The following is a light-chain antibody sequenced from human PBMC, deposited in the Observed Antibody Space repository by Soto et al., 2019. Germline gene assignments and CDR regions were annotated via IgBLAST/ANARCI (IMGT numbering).Light chain of an antibody. V-gene: IGKV1-5*03. J-gene: IGKJ1*01. CDR2: KAS. CDR1: QSISSW. Sequence: DIQMTQSPSTLSASVGDRVTITCRASQSISSWLAWYQQKPGKAPKLLIYKASSLESGVPSRFSGSGSGTEFTLTTSSLQPDDFATYYCQQYNGYPVTFGQGTKVEIK. CDR3: QQYNGYPVT.